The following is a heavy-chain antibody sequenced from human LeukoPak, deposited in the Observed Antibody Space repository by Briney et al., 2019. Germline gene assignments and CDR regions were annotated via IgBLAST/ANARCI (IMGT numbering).Heavy chain of an antibody. CDR3: ARDQRVTAMVGIDY. Sequence: SETLSLTCAVYGGSFSGYYWSWIRQPPGKGLEWIGEINHSGSTNYNPSFKSRVTISVDTSKNQFSLKLSSVTAADTAVYYCARDQRVTAMVGIDYWGQGTLVTVSS. CDR2: INHSGST. CDR1: GGSFSGYY. V-gene: IGHV4-34*01. D-gene: IGHD5-18*01. J-gene: IGHJ4*02.